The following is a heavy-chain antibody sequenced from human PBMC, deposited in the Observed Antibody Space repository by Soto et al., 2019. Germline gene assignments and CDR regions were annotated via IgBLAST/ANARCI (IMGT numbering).Heavy chain of an antibody. D-gene: IGHD3-10*01. Sequence: QVQLVQSGAEVKKPGASGKVSCKASGYTFTSYGISWVRQAPGQGIEWMGCNSAYNGNTNYAQKLQGRVTMTKDTSTSTAHMELRSLRSDDSAVYYCARDSLLWFGELLSKPYYYGMDVWGQGTTVTDS. CDR1: GYTFTSYG. CDR2: NSAYNGNT. V-gene: IGHV1-18*04. J-gene: IGHJ6*02. CDR3: ARDSLLWFGELLSKPYYYGMDV.